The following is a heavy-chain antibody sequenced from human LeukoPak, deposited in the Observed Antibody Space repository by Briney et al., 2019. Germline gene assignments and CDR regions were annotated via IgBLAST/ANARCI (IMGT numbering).Heavy chain of an antibody. J-gene: IGHJ4*02. CDR1: GYSFTSNY. D-gene: IGHD3-10*01. CDR2: IYPRDGST. CDR3: ARAYQNYGSGSYPLYFDY. Sequence: GASVKVSCTASGYSFTSNYIHWVRQAPGQVLEWMGMIYPRDGSTSYAQKFQGRVTVTRDTSTSTVHMELSGLRSEDTAVYYCARAYQNYGSGSYPLYFDYWGQGTLVTVSS. V-gene: IGHV1-46*01.